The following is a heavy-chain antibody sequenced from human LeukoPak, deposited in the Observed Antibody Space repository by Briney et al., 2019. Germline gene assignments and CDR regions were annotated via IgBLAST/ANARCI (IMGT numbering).Heavy chain of an antibody. J-gene: IGHJ6*03. D-gene: IGHD3-10*01. CDR1: GGSISSYY. CDR3: ARVMVVPYYYYYMDV. Sequence: SETLSLTCTVSGGSISSYYWSWIRQPPGKGLEWIGYIDYSGSTNYNPSLKSRVTISLDTSKRQFSLRLSSVTAADTAVYYCARVMVVPYYYYYMDVWDKGTTVTVSS. CDR2: IDYSGST. V-gene: IGHV4-59*08.